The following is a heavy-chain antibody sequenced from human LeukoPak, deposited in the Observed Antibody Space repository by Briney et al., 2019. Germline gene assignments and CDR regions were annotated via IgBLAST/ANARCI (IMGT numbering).Heavy chain of an antibody. J-gene: IGHJ4*02. Sequence: GGSLRLSCAASGFTFSSYAMGWVRQAPGKGLEWVSAISGSGDSTYYADSVKGRFTISRDNSKNTLYLQMNSLRAEDTAVYYCAKGRFNYYFDYWGQGTLVTVSS. CDR3: AKGRFNYYFDY. CDR2: ISGSGDST. V-gene: IGHV3-23*01. D-gene: IGHD3-16*01. CDR1: GFTFSSYA.